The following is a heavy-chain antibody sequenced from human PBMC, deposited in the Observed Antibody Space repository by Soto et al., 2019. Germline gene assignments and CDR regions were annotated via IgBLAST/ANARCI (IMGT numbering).Heavy chain of an antibody. V-gene: IGHV4-4*07. Sequence: QVHLQESGPGLVKPSETLSLTCTVSGGAISTYYWTWIRQPAGKGLEWIGRIYSSGSTKYNPSLQSRVTMSLDTSNNHSALRLTSVTAADTAVYYCARGQRFSDWFDPWGQGTLVTVSS. D-gene: IGHD3-3*01. CDR3: ARGQRFSDWFDP. J-gene: IGHJ5*02. CDR1: GGAISTYY. CDR2: IYSSGST.